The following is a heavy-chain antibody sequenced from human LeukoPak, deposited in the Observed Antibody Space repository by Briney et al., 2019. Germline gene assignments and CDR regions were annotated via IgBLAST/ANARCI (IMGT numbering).Heavy chain of an antibody. D-gene: IGHD3-22*01. V-gene: IGHV4-38-2*02. CDR3: ARGGADNSGYYYATLSC. J-gene: IGHJ4*02. CDR1: GYSISSGYY. Sequence: PSETLSLTCTVSGYSISSGYYWGWIRQPPGKGLEWIATIYHSGTTYYNPSLKSRVTISVDTSKNQFSLKLSSVTAADTAVYYCARGGADNSGYYYATLSCWGQGTLVTVSS. CDR2: IYHSGTT.